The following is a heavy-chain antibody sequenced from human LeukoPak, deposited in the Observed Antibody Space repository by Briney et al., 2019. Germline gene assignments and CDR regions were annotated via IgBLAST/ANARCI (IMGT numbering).Heavy chain of an antibody. CDR2: ISSNSRYT. J-gene: IGHJ4*02. CDR3: ARVAEAAAFDY. V-gene: IGHV3-21*01. D-gene: IGHD6-13*01. CDR1: AFTFSSYS. Sequence: GGSLRLSCAASAFTFSSYSMNWVRQAPGKGLEWVSSISSNSRYTYYADSVKGRFTISRDNAKSSLYLQMNSLRADDTAVYYCARVAEAAAFDYWGQGTLVTVSS.